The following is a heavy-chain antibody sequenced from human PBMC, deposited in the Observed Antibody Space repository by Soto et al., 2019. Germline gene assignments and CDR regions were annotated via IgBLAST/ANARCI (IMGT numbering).Heavy chain of an antibody. V-gene: IGHV4-59*01. CDR2: IYYSGST. D-gene: IGHD6-13*01. CDR1: GGSISSYY. J-gene: IGHJ6*02. Sequence: SETLSLTCTVSGGSISSYYWSWIRRPPGKGLEWIGYIYYSGSTNYNPSLKSRVTISVDTSKNQFSLKLSSVTAADTAVYYCARVSSSSWYYYYYYGMDVWGQGTTVTVSS. CDR3: ARVSSSSWYYYYYYGMDV.